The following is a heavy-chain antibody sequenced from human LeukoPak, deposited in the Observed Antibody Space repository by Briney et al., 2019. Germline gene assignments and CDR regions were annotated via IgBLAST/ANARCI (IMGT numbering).Heavy chain of an antibody. Sequence: PGGSLRLSCEASGFTFSAYAMTWVRQAPRKGLEWVSSISSGGGYIYYSDSLRGRFTVSRDDATNSLSLLMNSLRAEDTAVYYCARASILPRCFGGSCFAPLDYWGQGSLVTVSS. CDR3: ARASILPRCFGGSCFAPLDY. D-gene: IGHD2-15*01. CDR2: ISSGGGYI. V-gene: IGHV3-21*01. J-gene: IGHJ4*02. CDR1: GFTFSAYA.